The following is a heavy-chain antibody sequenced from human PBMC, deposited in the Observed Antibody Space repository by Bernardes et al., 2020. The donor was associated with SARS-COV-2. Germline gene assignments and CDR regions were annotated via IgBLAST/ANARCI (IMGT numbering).Heavy chain of an antibody. CDR2: IYQSGTT. Sequence: SETLSLTCAVSGGSISSDNYSWSWIRQPPGKGLEWIGYIYQSGTTYYNPSLKSRVTISLDRSKTHFSLNLSSVTAADTATYYCARMTGPDYYDSSGYDVHDAFDIWGQGTMVTVSS. J-gene: IGHJ3*02. CDR3: ARMTGPDYYDSSGYDVHDAFDI. CDR1: GGSISSDNYS. D-gene: IGHD3-22*01. V-gene: IGHV4-30-2*01.